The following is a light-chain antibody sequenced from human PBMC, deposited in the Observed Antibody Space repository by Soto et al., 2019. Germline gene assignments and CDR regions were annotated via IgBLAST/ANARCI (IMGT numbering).Light chain of an antibody. J-gene: IGKJ2*01. CDR2: TAS. CDR3: QQSYSSPYA. Sequence: DIQMTQSPSSLSASVGDRVTIICRASQSISNYLNWYQQKPGKAPKFLIYTASTLQTGVPSRFSGSGSGTDFTLTISSLQPEDFATYYCQQSYSSPYAFGQGTKLEIK. CDR1: QSISNY. V-gene: IGKV1-39*01.